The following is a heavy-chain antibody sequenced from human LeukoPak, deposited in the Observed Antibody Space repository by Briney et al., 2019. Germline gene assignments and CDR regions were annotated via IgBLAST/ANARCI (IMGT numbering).Heavy chain of an antibody. D-gene: IGHD1-7*01. CDR2: ISWNSGAT. CDR3: ARGNFYYYYYMDV. J-gene: IGHJ6*03. CDR1: GFSFDDYG. V-gene: IGHV3-20*04. Sequence: PGGSLRLSCVASGFSFDDYGMHWVRQAPGKGLEWVAGISWNSGATAYVDSVKGRFTISRDNAKNSLYLQMNSLRAEDTAVYYCARGNFYYYYYMDVWGKGTTVTVSS.